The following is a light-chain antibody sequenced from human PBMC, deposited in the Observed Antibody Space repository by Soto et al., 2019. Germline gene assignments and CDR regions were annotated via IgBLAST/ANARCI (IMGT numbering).Light chain of an antibody. V-gene: IGLV2-14*01. Sequence: QSALTQPASVSGSPGQSITISCTGTSSDVGGYNYVSWYQQHPGKAPKLMIYDVSNRPSGVSNRFSGSKSGNTASLTISGLTLGNGADYYCASYTSGSPLVFGGGPKLT. CDR3: ASYTSGSPLV. CDR2: DVS. J-gene: IGLJ2*01. CDR1: SSDVGGYNY.